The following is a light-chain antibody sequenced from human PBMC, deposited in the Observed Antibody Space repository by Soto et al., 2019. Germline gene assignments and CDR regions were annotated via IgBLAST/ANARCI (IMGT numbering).Light chain of an antibody. V-gene: IGKV1-12*01. CDR3: QQAAIFPIT. CDR1: QGVSTW. Sequence: MTKSPFAVSASMEDRVTITCLASQGVSTWLAWYQQKPGKAPNLLIYTASSLQSGVPSRFSGSGSGTDFTLTIICLQPENCATYYSQQAAIFPITFAQGTRLEIK. CDR2: TAS. J-gene: IGKJ5*01.